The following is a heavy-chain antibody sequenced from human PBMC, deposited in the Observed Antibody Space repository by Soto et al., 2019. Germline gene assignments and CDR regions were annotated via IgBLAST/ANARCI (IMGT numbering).Heavy chain of an antibody. CDR1: GFTFSSYS. Sequence: EVQLVESGGGLVKPGGSLRLSCAASGFTFSSYSMNWVRQAPGKGLEWVSSISSSSSYIYYADSVKGRFTISRDNAKNSLYLQMNSLRAEDTAVYYCARDLSVDIVLMVYAHTFLHWGQGTLVTVSS. V-gene: IGHV3-21*01. CDR3: ARDLSVDIVLMVYAHTFLH. D-gene: IGHD2-8*01. J-gene: IGHJ4*02. CDR2: ISSSSSYI.